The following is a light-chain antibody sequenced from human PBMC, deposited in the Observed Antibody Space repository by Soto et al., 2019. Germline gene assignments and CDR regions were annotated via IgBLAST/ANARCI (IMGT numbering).Light chain of an antibody. V-gene: IGLV2-14*01. CDR3: SSYTSSSTLENV. J-gene: IGLJ1*01. CDR2: DVS. Sequence: QSALTQPASVSGSPGQSITISCTGTSSDVGGYNYVSWYQQHPGKAPKLMIYDVSNRPSGVSNRFSGSKSGNTASLTFSGLQAEDEADYYCSSYTSSSTLENVFGTGTKLTVL. CDR1: SSDVGGYNY.